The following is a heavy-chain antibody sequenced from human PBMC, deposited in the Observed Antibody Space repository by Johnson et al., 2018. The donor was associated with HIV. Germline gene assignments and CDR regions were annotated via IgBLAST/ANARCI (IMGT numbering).Heavy chain of an antibody. Sequence: QVQLVESGGGVVQPGRSLRLSCAASGFTFSTYAIHWVRQAPGKGLEWVAIISYDGSTKYYADSVKGRFTISRANSKNSLYLQMNTLRAEDTAVYYCARDQRGGDSDGDAFDFWGQGTVVSVST. J-gene: IGHJ3*01. CDR2: ISYDGSTK. CDR3: ARDQRGGDSDGDAFDF. V-gene: IGHV3-30-3*01. CDR1: GFTFSTYA. D-gene: IGHD5-18*01.